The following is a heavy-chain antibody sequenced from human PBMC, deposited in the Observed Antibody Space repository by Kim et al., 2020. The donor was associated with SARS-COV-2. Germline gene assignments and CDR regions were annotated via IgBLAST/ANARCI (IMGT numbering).Heavy chain of an antibody. CDR1: GGTFSSYA. D-gene: IGHD5-12*01. J-gene: IGHJ2*01. V-gene: IGHV1-69*04. CDR3: ARLRGYSGYDASWYFDL. CDR2: IIPILGIA. Sequence: SVKVSCKASGGTFSSYAINWVRQAPGQGLEWMGRIIPILGIANYAQKFQGRVTITADKSTSTAYMELSSLRSEDTAVYYCARLRGYSGYDASWYFDLWG.